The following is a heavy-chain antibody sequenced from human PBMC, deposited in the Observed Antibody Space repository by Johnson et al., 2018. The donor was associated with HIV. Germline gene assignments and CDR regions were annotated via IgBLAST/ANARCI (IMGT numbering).Heavy chain of an antibody. J-gene: IGHJ3*02. D-gene: IGHD2-21*02. CDR1: GFTFDDYG. Sequence: VQLVESGGGVVRPGGSLRLSCAASGFTFDDYGMSWVRQAPGKGLEWVSGINWNGGSTGYADSVKGRFTISRYNAKNSLYLQMNSLRAEDTALYYCARDGGGSDIVVVTARNAFDIWGQGTMVTVSS. CDR3: ARDGGGSDIVVVTARNAFDI. V-gene: IGHV3-20*04. CDR2: INWNGGST.